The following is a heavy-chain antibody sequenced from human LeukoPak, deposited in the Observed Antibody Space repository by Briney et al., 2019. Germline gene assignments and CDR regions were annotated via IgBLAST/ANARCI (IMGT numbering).Heavy chain of an antibody. CDR2: INPNSGGT. V-gene: IGHV1-2*06. CDR1: GYTFTGYY. CDR3: ARVYKGYDFWSGYYDY. J-gene: IGHJ4*02. Sequence: ASVKVSCKASGYTFTGYYMHWVRQAPGQGLEWMGRINPNSGGTNYAQKFQGRVTMTRDTSISTAYMELSRLRSDDTAVYYCARVYKGYDFWSGYYDYWGQGTLVTVSS. D-gene: IGHD3-3*01.